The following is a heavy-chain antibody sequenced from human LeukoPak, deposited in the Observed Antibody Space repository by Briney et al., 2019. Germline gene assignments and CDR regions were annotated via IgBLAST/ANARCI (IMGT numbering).Heavy chain of an antibody. CDR3: ARDLAVAGTPLGY. Sequence: GASVKVSCKASGYTFTGYYLHWVRQAPGQGLQWMGWVNPNRGVTNYAQKFQGRVTMTRDTSISTGYMELRRLRYDDTAVYYCARDLAVAGTPLGYWGQGTLVTVSS. V-gene: IGHV1-2*02. D-gene: IGHD6-19*01. CDR2: VNPNRGVT. J-gene: IGHJ4*02. CDR1: GYTFTGYY.